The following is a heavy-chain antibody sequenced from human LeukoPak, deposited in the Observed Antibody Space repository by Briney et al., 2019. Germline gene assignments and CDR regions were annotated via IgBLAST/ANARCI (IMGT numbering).Heavy chain of an antibody. CDR2: ISGDGGST. Sequence: GGSLRLSCAAPGFIFAIHWVRQAPGKGLEWVSLISGDGGSTFYADSVRGRFTISRDNTRKSLSLQVSSLRSEDTALYYCARESETSGWYDYWGQGTLVTVSS. D-gene: IGHD6-19*01. CDR3: ARESETSGWYDY. CDR1: GFIFA. J-gene: IGHJ4*02. V-gene: IGHV3-43*02.